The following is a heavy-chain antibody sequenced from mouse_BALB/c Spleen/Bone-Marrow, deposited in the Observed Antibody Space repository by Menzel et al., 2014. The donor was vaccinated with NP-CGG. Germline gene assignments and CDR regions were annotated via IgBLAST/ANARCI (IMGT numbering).Heavy chain of an antibody. J-gene: IGHJ1*01. Sequence: QVQLQQSGAELVRPGVSVKISCKGSGYTFTDYAMHWVKQSHAKSLEWIGVISTYYGDASYNQKFKGKATMTVDKSSSTAYMELARLTSEDSAIYYCAREGDMSSDVWGAGTTVTVSS. D-gene: IGHD3-3*01. CDR3: AREGDMSSDV. CDR1: GYTFTDYA. V-gene: IGHV1S137*01. CDR2: ISTYYGDA.